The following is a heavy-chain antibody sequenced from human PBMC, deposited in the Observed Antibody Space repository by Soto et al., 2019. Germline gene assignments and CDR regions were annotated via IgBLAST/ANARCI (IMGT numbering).Heavy chain of an antibody. Sequence: QVQLVQSGAEVKKPGASVKVSCKASGYTFTSYGISWVRQAPGQGLEWMGWISAYNGNTDYAQKLQGRVTMTTDTSTSTAYMDLRSLRSDDTAVYYCARDTPPSYSSGWYAPYYYYGMDFWGKGTTVTVSS. CDR1: GYTFTSYG. CDR2: ISAYNGNT. J-gene: IGHJ6*04. D-gene: IGHD6-19*01. CDR3: ARDTPPSYSSGWYAPYYYYGMDF. V-gene: IGHV1-18*01.